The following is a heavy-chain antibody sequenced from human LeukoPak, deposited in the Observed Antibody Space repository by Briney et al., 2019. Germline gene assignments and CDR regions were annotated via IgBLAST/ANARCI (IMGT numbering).Heavy chain of an antibody. Sequence: GGSLRLSCAASGFTFSSYAMSWVRQAPGKGLEWVSAISGSGGSTYYADSVKGRFTISRDNSKNTLYLQMNSLRAEDTAVYYCAKGHRDSSGPLDQHWGQGTLVTVSS. CDR2: ISGSGGST. V-gene: IGHV3-23*01. CDR3: AKGHRDSSGPLDQH. D-gene: IGHD3-22*01. J-gene: IGHJ1*01. CDR1: GFTFSSYA.